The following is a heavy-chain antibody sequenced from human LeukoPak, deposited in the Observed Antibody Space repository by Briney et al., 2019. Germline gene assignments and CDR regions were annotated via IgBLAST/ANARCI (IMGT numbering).Heavy chain of an antibody. V-gene: IGHV3-74*01. CDR2: INNDGVST. CDR3: ARKPLSGGCGGTIDY. D-gene: IGHD6-19*01. Sequence: GGSLRLSCATSGFTLSSYWMHWVRQVPGKRLEWLSRINNDGVSTSYADSVKGRFTISRDNAKNTLYLRMNSLRAEDTAIYYCARKPLSGGCGGTIDYWGQGTLVTVSS. J-gene: IGHJ4*02. CDR1: GFTLSSYW.